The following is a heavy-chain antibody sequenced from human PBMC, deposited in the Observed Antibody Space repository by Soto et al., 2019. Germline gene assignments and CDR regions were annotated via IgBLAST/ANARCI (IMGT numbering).Heavy chain of an antibody. CDR2: ISYDGSNK. J-gene: IGHJ6*02. Sequence: GGSLRLSCTASGFTFSSYAMHWVRQAPGKGLEWVAVISYDGSNKYYADSVKGRFTISRDNSKNTLYLQMNSLRAEDTAVFYCARFRVEQSRLPPTVMDVWGQETTVTVSS. CDR1: GFTFSSYA. CDR3: ARFRVEQSRLPPTVMDV. D-gene: IGHD2-21*01. V-gene: IGHV3-30-3*01.